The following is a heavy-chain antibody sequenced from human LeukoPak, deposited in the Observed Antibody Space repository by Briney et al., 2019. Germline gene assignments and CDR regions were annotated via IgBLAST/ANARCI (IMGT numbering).Heavy chain of an antibody. CDR2: VYYSGST. CDR1: GGSISSSY. CDR3: ARGYYSSGYHRLYYYYGMDV. Sequence: PSETLSLTCTVSGGSISSSYWSWIRQPPGKGLEWIGYVYYSGSTNYNPSLKSRVTISVDTSKNQFSLKLSSVTAADTAVYYCARGYYSSGYHRLYYYYGMDVWGQGTTVTVSS. J-gene: IGHJ6*02. V-gene: IGHV4-59*01. D-gene: IGHD3-22*01.